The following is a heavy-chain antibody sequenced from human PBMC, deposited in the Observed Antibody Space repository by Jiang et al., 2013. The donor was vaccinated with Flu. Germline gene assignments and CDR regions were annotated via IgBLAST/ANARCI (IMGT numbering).Heavy chain of an antibody. CDR2: IDPSDSYT. CDR3: ASLTFTYYYGSGSYYSDY. J-gene: IGHJ4*02. Sequence: SLRISCKGSGYSFTSYWISWVRQMPGEGLEWMGRIDPSDSYTNYSPSFQGHVTISADKSISTAYLQWSSLKASDTAMYYCASLTFTYYYGSGSYYSDYWGQGTLVTVSS. CDR1: GYSFTSYW. D-gene: IGHD3-10*01. V-gene: IGHV5-10-1*01.